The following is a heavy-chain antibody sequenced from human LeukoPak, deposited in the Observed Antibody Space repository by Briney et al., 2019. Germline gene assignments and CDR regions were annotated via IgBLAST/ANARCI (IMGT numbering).Heavy chain of an antibody. CDR1: GYTFTGYY. CDR3: ASGSYMCSGGSCLNYYFDY. CDR2: IIPIFGTA. D-gene: IGHD2-15*01. J-gene: IGHJ4*02. V-gene: IGHV1-69*05. Sequence: GASVKVSCKASGYTFTGYYMHWVRQAPGQGLVWMGGIIPIFGTANYAQKFQGRVTITTDESTSTAYMELSSLRSEDTAVYYCASGSYMCSGGSCLNYYFDYWGQGTLVTVSS.